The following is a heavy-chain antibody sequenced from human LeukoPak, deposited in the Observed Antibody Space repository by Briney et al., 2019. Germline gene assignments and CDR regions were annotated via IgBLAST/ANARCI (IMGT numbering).Heavy chain of an antibody. J-gene: IGHJ3*01. V-gene: IGHV4-34*01. CDR3: ARGEPPDGDAFDV. CDR2: INHSGST. Sequence: PSETLSLTCGVYGGSFSGYYWSWIRQPPGKGLEWIGEINHSGSTNYNPSLKSRVTISVDTSKNQFSLKLSSVTAADTAVYYCARGEPPDGDAFDVWGQGRMVTVSS. D-gene: IGHD1-14*01. CDR1: GGSFSGYY.